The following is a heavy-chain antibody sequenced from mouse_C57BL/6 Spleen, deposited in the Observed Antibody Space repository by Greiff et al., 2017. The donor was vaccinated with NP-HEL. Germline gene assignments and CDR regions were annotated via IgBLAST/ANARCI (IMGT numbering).Heavy chain of an antibody. CDR2: ISNGGGST. V-gene: IGHV5-12*01. J-gene: IGHJ2*01. Sequence: EVQLVESGGGLVQPGGSLKLSCAASGFTFSDYYMYWVRQTPEKRLEWVAYISNGGGSTYYPDTVKGRFTISRDNAKNTLYLQMSRLKSEDTAMYYCARPSRYGNYFYYFDYWGQGTTLTVSS. D-gene: IGHD2-1*01. CDR3: ARPSRYGNYFYYFDY. CDR1: GFTFSDYY.